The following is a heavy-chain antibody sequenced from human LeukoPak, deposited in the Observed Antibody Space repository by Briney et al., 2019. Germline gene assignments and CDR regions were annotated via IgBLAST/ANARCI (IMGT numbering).Heavy chain of an antibody. D-gene: IGHD6-6*01. CDR3: ARYSTSSGWLDP. Sequence: GGSLRLSCAASGFTFSSYWMSWVRQAPWKGLEWAAIIKQDGNEKYYVDSVKGRFTISRDNAKTSLYLQMHCLRPEDTAVYHCARYSTSSGWLDPWGQGTLVTVSS. V-gene: IGHV3-7*05. CDR1: GFTFSSYW. CDR2: IKQDGNEK. J-gene: IGHJ5*02.